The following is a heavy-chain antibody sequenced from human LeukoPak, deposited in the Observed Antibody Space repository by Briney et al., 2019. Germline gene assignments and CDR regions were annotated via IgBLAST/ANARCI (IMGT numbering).Heavy chain of an antibody. D-gene: IGHD1-1*01. Sequence: NPSETLSLTSTVSGDSISDYYWTWIRQSAGKGLEWIGRIYRTGTTNYNPSLKSRLTMSIDTSKNQFSLRLTSVTAADTAVYYCARHQLDDTGYYYYGMDVWGQGTTVTVSS. CDR2: IYRTGTT. V-gene: IGHV4-4*07. CDR1: GDSISDYY. CDR3: ARHQLDDTGYYYYGMDV. J-gene: IGHJ6*02.